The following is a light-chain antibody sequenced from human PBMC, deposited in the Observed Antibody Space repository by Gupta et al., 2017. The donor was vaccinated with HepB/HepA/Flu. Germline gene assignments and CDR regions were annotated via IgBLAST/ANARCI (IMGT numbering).Light chain of an antibody. CDR3: LSADSSGTPYV. V-gene: IGLV3-16*01. Sequence: SYELTQPPSVSVSLGQMARNTCSGEALPKKYAYWYQQKPGQFPVLVIYKDSERPSGIPERFSGSSSGTIVTLTISGVQAEDEADYYCLSADSSGTPYVFGTGTKVTVL. J-gene: IGLJ1*01. CDR1: ALPKKY. CDR2: KDS.